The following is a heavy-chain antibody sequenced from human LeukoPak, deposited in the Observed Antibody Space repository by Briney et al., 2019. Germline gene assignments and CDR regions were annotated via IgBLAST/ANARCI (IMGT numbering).Heavy chain of an antibody. J-gene: IGHJ4*02. CDR2: IHDSGRT. D-gene: IGHD5-24*01. V-gene: IGHV4-59*01. Sequence: KPSENLFLTCTVSGGSISDYYWGWLRQPPGKGLEWIGYIHDSGRTNYNASLKGRPSITVDTSQSQFSLKVPSVAPADTAIYYCPLGGGWLTDYWGQGTMVTVS. CDR1: GGSISDYY. CDR3: PLGGGWLTDY.